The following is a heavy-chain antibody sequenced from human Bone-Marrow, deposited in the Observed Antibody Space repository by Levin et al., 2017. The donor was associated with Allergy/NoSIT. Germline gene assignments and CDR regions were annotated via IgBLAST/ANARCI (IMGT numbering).Heavy chain of an antibody. CDR2: IKNNAPSYTT. V-gene: IGHV3-72*01. J-gene: IGHJ4*02. Sequence: GESLKISCAASGITFSNHFMDWVCQAPGKGLECVARIKNNAPSYTTEYAASVKGRFTVSRDDSKNLLFLQMNSLRTEDTAVYYCSDLGTPYWGQGTLVTVSS. CDR1: GITFSNHF. D-gene: IGHD1-26*01. CDR3: SDLGTPY.